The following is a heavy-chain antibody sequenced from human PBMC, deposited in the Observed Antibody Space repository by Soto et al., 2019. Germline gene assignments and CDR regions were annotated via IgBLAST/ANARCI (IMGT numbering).Heavy chain of an antibody. CDR2: ISYDGSNK. CDR3: AKGKVYAIHDYYYGMDV. V-gene: IGHV3-30*18. Sequence: HPGGSLRLSCAASGFTFSSYGMHWVRQAPGKGLEWVAVISYDGSNKYYADSVKGRFTISRDNSKNTLYLQMNSLRAEGTAVYYCAKGKVYAIHDYYYGMDVWGQGTTVTVSS. D-gene: IGHD2-8*01. CDR1: GFTFSSYG. J-gene: IGHJ6*02.